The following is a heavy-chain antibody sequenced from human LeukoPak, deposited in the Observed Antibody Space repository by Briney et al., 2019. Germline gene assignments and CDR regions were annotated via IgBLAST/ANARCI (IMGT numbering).Heavy chain of an antibody. J-gene: IGHJ4*02. CDR1: GYIFAGDE. V-gene: IGHV1-8*01. CDR2: MNPNSGNT. D-gene: IGHD2-21*01. Sequence: WASVKVSCKASGYIFAGDEINWVRQSTGQGLEWMGWMNPNSGNTGYAQKFQGRVTMTRNTSISTAYMELSSLRSDDTAVYYCARVTYGDVDYWGKGTLVIVTS. CDR3: ARVTYGDVDY.